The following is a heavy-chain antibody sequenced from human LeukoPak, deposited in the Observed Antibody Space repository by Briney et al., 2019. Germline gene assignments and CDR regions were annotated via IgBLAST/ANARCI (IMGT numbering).Heavy chain of an antibody. CDR1: GYTFSSYC. D-gene: IGHD2-2*01. CDR3: AREVGRVRYFDY. J-gene: IGHJ4*02. Sequence: GESLRISRKGSGYTFSSYCISWVRQMPGKGLEWMGRIDPSDSYTNYSPSFQGHVTISADKSISTAYLQWSSLKASDIAMYYCAREVGRVRYFDYWGQGSLVTVSS. CDR2: IDPSDSYT. V-gene: IGHV5-10-1*01.